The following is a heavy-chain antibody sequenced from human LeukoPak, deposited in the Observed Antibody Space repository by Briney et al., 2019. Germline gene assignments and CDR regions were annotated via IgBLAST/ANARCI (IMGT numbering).Heavy chain of an antibody. Sequence: GGSLRLSCAASGFTFSSYAVSWVRQAPGKGLEWVSAISGSGGSTYYADSVKGRFTISRDNSKNTLYLQMNSLRAEDTAVYYCAKFRRTWGARQGFDYWGQGTLVTVSS. V-gene: IGHV3-23*01. CDR3: AKFRRTWGARQGFDY. J-gene: IGHJ4*02. CDR1: GFTFSSYA. D-gene: IGHD1-26*01. CDR2: ISGSGGST.